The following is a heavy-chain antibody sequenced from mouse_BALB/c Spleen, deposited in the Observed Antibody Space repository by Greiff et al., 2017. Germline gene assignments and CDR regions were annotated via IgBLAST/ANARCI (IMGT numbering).Heavy chain of an antibody. CDR1: GYSITSGYY. Sequence: EVQLQQSGPGLVKPSQSLSLTCSVTGYSITSGYYWNWIRQFPGNKLEWMGYISYDGSNNYNPSLKNRISITRDTSKNQFFLKLNSVTTEDTATYYCARAANWDLYFDYWGQGTTLTVSS. D-gene: IGHD4-1*01. CDR2: ISYDGSN. J-gene: IGHJ2*01. CDR3: ARAANWDLYFDY. V-gene: IGHV3-6*02.